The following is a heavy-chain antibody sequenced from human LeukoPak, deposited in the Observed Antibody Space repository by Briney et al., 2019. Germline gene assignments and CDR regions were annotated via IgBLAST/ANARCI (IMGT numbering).Heavy chain of an antibody. CDR3: AREHSSSWYFPYFDY. J-gene: IGHJ4*02. CDR2: IYTSGST. Sequence: SQTLSLTCTVSGGSISSGSYYWSWIRQPAGKGLEWIGRIYTSGSTNYNPSLKSRVTISVDTSKNQFSLKLSSVTAADTAVYYCAREHSSSWYFPYFDYWGQGTLVTVSS. D-gene: IGHD6-13*01. V-gene: IGHV4-61*02. CDR1: GGSISSGSYY.